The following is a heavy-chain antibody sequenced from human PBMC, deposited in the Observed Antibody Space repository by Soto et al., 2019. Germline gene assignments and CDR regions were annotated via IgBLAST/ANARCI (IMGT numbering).Heavy chain of an antibody. CDR1: GVSSTSFY. D-gene: IGHD3-16*01. CDR2: IFDNGDV. Sequence: QVRLQESGPGLMRPSETLSLTCTVSGVSSTSFYWSWIRQSPGKGLEWIGYIFDNGDVKYNPSLMSRLTMSIDMSKNEFSLRLKSVTAADTAMYYCARGWGSKWYYFDSWGEGTLVTVSS. CDR3: ARGWGSKWYYFDS. V-gene: IGHV4-59*01. J-gene: IGHJ4*02.